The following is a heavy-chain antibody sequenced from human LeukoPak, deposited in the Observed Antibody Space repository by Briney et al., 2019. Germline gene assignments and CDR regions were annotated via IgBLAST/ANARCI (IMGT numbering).Heavy chain of an antibody. CDR1: GGSISSGLYY. V-gene: IGHV4-61*02. Sequence: SETLSLTCTVSGGSISSGLYYWTWIRQPAGKGLEWIGRIYISGSTNYNPSLKSRVTISRDTSKNEFSLKLSSVTAADTAVYYCARDSRRDGYNLDYWGRGTLVTVSS. CDR2: IYISGST. D-gene: IGHD5-24*01. CDR3: ARDSRRDGYNLDY. J-gene: IGHJ4*02.